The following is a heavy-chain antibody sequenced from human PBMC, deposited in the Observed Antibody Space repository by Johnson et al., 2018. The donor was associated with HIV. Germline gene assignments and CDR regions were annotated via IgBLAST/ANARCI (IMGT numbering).Heavy chain of an antibody. V-gene: IGHV3-30-3*01. CDR1: GFTFSSYA. J-gene: IGHJ3*02. D-gene: IGHD3-22*01. Sequence: QVQLVESGGGLVQPGRSLRLSCAASGFTFSSYAIHWVRQAPGKGMEWVAVISYDGNNKYYADSEKGRFTISRDNSKNTLYLQMNSLRAEDMAVYYCARVGMDYYDRGATYQNAFDIWGKGTMVTVSS. CDR3: ARVGMDYYDRGATYQNAFDI. CDR2: ISYDGNNK.